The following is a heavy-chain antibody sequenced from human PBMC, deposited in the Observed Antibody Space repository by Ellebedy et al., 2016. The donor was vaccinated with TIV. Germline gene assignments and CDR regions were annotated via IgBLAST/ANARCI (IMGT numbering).Heavy chain of an antibody. Sequence: GGSLRLSCAASGFPFSSYAMSWVRQAPGKGLEWVSSISGSGETTYYADSVKGRFTISRDNSKNTLHLQMNSLRAEDTAIYYCAKEDDFWSGGYWYFDVWGRGTLVTVSS. J-gene: IGHJ2*01. V-gene: IGHV3-23*01. CDR1: GFPFSSYA. CDR2: ISGSGETT. D-gene: IGHD3-3*01. CDR3: AKEDDFWSGGYWYFDV.